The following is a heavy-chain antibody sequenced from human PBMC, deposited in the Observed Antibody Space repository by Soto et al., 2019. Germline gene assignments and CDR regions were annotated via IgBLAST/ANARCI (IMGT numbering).Heavy chain of an antibody. D-gene: IGHD3-10*01. CDR3: ARENSYYGSGTYYFYGMDV. Sequence: QVPLVQSEAEVKKPGASVQVSCKTSGYIFTSYGISWVRQAPGQGLEWMGWISTHNGNTNYAQKLQDRVTMTTDTSTSTAYMELRSLRSDDTAVYYCARENSYYGSGTYYFYGMDVWGHGTTVTVSS. J-gene: IGHJ6*02. CDR1: GYIFTSYG. CDR2: ISTHNGNT. V-gene: IGHV1-18*01.